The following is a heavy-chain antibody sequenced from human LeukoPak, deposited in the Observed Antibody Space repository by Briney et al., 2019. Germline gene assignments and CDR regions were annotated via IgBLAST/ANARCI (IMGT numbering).Heavy chain of an antibody. V-gene: IGHV3-23*01. J-gene: IGHJ4*02. CDR1: GFTLTTYG. Sequence: GGSLRLSCAASGFTLTTYGMSWVRQAPGKGLEWVSAISGSGGSTNYADSVKGRFTISRDNSKNTLYLQMNSLRAEDTAVYYCAKDRGYNYGLFDYWGQGTLVTVSS. CDR3: AKDRGYNYGLFDY. D-gene: IGHD5-18*01. CDR2: ISGSGGST.